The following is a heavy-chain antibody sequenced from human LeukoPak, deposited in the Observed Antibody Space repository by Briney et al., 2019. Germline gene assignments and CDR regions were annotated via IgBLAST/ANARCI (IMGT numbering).Heavy chain of an antibody. J-gene: IGHJ4*02. CDR2: ISSSGGTI. CDR3: ARGGGVLRFLEWQSPYYFDY. V-gene: IGHV3-48*03. Sequence: LSLTCTVSGGSISSYFWTWIRQPPGKGLEWVSYISSSGGTIYYADSVKGRFTISRDNARNSLYLQMNSLRAEDTAVYYCARGGGVLRFLEWQSPYYFDYWGQGTLVTVSS. CDR1: GGSISSYF. D-gene: IGHD3-3*01.